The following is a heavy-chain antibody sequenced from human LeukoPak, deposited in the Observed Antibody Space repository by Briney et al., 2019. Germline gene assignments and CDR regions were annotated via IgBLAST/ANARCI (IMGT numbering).Heavy chain of an antibody. CDR2: IRYDGSNK. CDR1: GFTFSSYG. D-gene: IGHD6-13*01. V-gene: IGHV3-30*02. J-gene: IGHJ4*02. CDR3: AKDHSSSSWTPYFDY. Sequence: GGSLRLSCAASGFTFSSYGMHWVRQAPGEGLEWVAFIRYDGSNKYYADSVKGRFTISRDNSKNTLYLQMNSLRAEDTAVYYCAKDHSSSSWTPYFDYWGQGTLVTVSS.